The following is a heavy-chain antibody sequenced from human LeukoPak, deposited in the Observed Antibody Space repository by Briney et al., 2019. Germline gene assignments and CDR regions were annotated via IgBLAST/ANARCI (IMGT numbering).Heavy chain of an antibody. J-gene: IGHJ4*02. V-gene: IGHV3-74*01. CDR3: ARGGPDSSDYSSLFDY. CDR2: INSDGSSR. CDR1: GFTVSSNY. Sequence: GGSLRLSCAASGFTVSSNYMNWVRQAPGKGLVWVSRINSDGSSRHYADSVKGRFTISRDNAKNTLHLQMTSLRAEDTAVYYCARGGPDSSDYSSLFDYWGRGILVTVSS. D-gene: IGHD3-22*01.